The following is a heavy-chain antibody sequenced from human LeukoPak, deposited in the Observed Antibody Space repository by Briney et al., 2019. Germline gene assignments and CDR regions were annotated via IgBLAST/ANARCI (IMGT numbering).Heavy chain of an antibody. CDR3: ARDETTVGYIVIAVAGTFDY. V-gene: IGHV1-2*02. CDR2: INPNSGGT. D-gene: IGHD6-19*01. J-gene: IGHJ4*02. CDR1: GYTFTGYY. Sequence: ASVKVSCKASGYTFTGYYMYWVRQAPGQGLEWMGWINPNSGGTNYAQKFQGRVTMTRDTSISTAYMELSRLRSDDTAVYYCARDETTVGYIVIAVAGTFDYWGQGTLVTVSS.